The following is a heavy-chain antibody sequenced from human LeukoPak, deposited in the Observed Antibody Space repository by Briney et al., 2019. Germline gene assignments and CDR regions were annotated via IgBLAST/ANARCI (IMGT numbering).Heavy chain of an antibody. CDR2: IKSKTDGGTT. J-gene: IGHJ4*02. D-gene: IGHD6-19*01. CDR3: TTGSSGWSS. Sequence: GGSLRLSCAASGFTFNNAWMSWVRQAPGRGLEWVGHIKSKTDGGTTDYGAPVKGRFTISRDESKNTLYLQINSLKTEDTAVYYCTTGSSGWSSWGQGTLVTVSS. CDR1: GFTFNNAW. V-gene: IGHV3-15*01.